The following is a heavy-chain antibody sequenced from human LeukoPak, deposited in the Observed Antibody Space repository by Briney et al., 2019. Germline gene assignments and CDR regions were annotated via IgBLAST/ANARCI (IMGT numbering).Heavy chain of an antibody. CDR3: ARGATWIQLWFDAFDI. Sequence: PSQNLSLTCTVSGGSISSGGYYWRWIRQHRGKGVGRIGYNYYSRSTYYNPSLKSRVTISVDTSKNQFSLKLSSVTAADTAVYYCARGATWIQLWFDAFDIWGQGTMVTVSS. CDR2: NYYSRST. CDR1: GGSISSGGYY. V-gene: IGHV4-31*03. D-gene: IGHD5-18*01. J-gene: IGHJ3*02.